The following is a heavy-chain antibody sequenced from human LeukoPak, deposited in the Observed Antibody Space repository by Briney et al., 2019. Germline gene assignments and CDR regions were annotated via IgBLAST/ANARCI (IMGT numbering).Heavy chain of an antibody. Sequence: PGRSLRLSCAASGFTFDDYAMHWVRQAPGKGLEWVSGISWNSGSIGYADSVKGRFTISRDNAKNSLYLQMNSLRAEDTAVYYCAKSMVGARPYYFDYWGQGTLVTVSS. J-gene: IGHJ4*02. V-gene: IGHV3-9*01. CDR1: GFTFDDYA. D-gene: IGHD3-10*01. CDR3: AKSMVGARPYYFDY. CDR2: ISWNSGSI.